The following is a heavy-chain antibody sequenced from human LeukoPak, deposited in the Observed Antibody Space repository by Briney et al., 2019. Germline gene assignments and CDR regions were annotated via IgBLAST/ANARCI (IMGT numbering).Heavy chain of an antibody. V-gene: IGHV3-30-3*01. CDR3: ARDGHGVPLDY. CDR1: GLIFSSYA. Sequence: GGSLRLSCAASGLIFSSYAMHWVRQAPGKGLEWVAVISYDGTEKYYGDSVKGRFTISRDNSKNTLYLQMNSLRAEDTALYYCARDGHGVPLDYWGQGTLVTISP. D-gene: IGHD4-17*01. CDR2: ISYDGTEK. J-gene: IGHJ4*02.